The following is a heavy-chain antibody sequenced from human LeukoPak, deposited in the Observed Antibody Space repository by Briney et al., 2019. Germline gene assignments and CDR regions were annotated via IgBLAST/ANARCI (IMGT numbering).Heavy chain of an antibody. CDR3: ARYLTATDAFDI. Sequence: KASETLSLTCTVSGGSISSYYWSWIRQPPGKGLEWIGYIYYSGSTNYNPSLKSRVTISVDTSKNQFSLKLSSVTAADTAVCYCARYLTATDAFDIWGQGTMVTVSS. V-gene: IGHV4-59*08. J-gene: IGHJ3*02. CDR1: GGSISSYY. CDR2: IYYSGST. D-gene: IGHD2-8*01.